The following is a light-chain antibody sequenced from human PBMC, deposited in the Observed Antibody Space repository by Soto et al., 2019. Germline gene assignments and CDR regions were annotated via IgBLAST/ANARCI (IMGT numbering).Light chain of an antibody. CDR3: IQTLQTPPT. Sequence: DIVMTQSPLSLPVTPGEPASISCRSSQSLLHTNDYNYLDWCLQKPGQSPQLLIYLGTNRASGVXDRXSGSGSGTDFTLKISRVEAEDVGVYYCIQTLQTPPTFGPGTKVEIK. CDR2: LGT. CDR1: QSLLHTNDYNY. V-gene: IGKV2-28*01. J-gene: IGKJ3*01.